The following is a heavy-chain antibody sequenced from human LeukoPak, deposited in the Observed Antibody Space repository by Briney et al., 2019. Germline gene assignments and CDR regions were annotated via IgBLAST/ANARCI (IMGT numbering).Heavy chain of an antibody. J-gene: IGHJ6*03. D-gene: IGHD2-15*01. V-gene: IGHV3-23*01. CDR1: GFTFSSYA. CDR3: AKTHGPYCSGGTCLDHYYYMDV. CDR2: VSGSGGST. Sequence: GGSLRLSCAASGFTFSSYAMSWVRQAPGKGLEWVSTVSGSGGSTYDADSVKGRFTISRDNSKNTLYLQMNSLRVEDTAIYYCAKTHGPYCSGGTCLDHYYYMDVWGKGTTVTVSS.